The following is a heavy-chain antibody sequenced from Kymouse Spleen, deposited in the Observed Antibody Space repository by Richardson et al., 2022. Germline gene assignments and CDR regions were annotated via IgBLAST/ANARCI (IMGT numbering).Heavy chain of an antibody. J-gene: IGHJ6*02. CDR1: GFTFSSYS. D-gene: IGHD1-7*01. V-gene: IGHV3-21*03. CDR2: ISSSSSYI. Sequence: EVQLVESGGGLVKPGGSLRLSCAASGFTFSSYSMNWVRQAPGKGLEWVSSISSSSSYIYYADSVKGRFTISRDNAKNSLYLQMNSLRAEDTAVYYCAREDWNYGSYYYYYGMDVWGQGTTVTVSS. CDR3: AREDWNYGSYYYYYGMDV.